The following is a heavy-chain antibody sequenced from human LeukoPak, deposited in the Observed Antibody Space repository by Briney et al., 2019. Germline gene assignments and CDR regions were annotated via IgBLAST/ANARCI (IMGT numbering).Heavy chain of an antibody. J-gene: IGHJ4*02. CDR1: GYTFTAYS. V-gene: IGHV1-2*02. CDR2: LNPNSGDT. CDR3: ARDGEVRQGHCSTTSCPVDY. D-gene: IGHD2-2*01. Sequence: GASVKVSCKASGYTFTAYSMHWVRQAPGQGLEYMGWLNPNSGDTNYAQKFQGRVTMTRDTSMSTAYMELCGLRFDDTAIYYCARDGEVRQGHCSTTSCPVDYWGQGTLITVSS.